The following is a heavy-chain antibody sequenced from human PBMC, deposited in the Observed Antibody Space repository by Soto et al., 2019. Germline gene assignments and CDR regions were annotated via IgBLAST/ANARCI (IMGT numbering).Heavy chain of an antibody. J-gene: IGHJ3*02. CDR2: ISSSGSTI. CDR1: GFTFSDYY. CDR3: ARDEAVPYSSSSFAVDI. D-gene: IGHD6-6*01. Sequence: GGSLRLSCAASGFTFSDYYMSWIRQAPGKGLEWVSYISSSGSTIYYADSVKGRFTISRDNAKNSLYLQMNSLRAEDTTVYYFARDEAVPYSSSSFAVDIWCKGAM. V-gene: IGHV3-11*01.